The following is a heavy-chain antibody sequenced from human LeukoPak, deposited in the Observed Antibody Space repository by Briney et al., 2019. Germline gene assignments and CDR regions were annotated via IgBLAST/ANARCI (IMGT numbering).Heavy chain of an antibody. J-gene: IGHJ4*02. V-gene: IGHV3-23*01. Sequence: GGSLRLSCAASGFTFSSYSMSWVRQAPGKGLEWVSGTSDRGDYTYYADSVKGRFTISRDTSKNTLYLEMNSLRAEDTALYFCAKKAQYDGHYPLDYWGQGTLVTVS. CDR1: GFTFSSYS. D-gene: IGHD4/OR15-4a*01. CDR2: TSDRGDYT. CDR3: AKKAQYDGHYPLDY.